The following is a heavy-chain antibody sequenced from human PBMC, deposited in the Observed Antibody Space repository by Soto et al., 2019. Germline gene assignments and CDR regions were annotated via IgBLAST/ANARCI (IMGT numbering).Heavy chain of an antibody. CDR2: ISSNGGST. D-gene: IGHD1-26*01. V-gene: IGHV3-64D*08. J-gene: IGHJ5*02. CDR3: VKKVEKWELLRWSS. CDR1: GFTFSSYA. Sequence: GGSLRLSCSASGFTFSSYAMHWVRQAPGKGLEYVSAISSNGGSTYYADSVKGRFTISRDNSKNTLYLQMSSLRAGDTAVYYCVKKVEKWELLRWSSWGQGTLVTVSS.